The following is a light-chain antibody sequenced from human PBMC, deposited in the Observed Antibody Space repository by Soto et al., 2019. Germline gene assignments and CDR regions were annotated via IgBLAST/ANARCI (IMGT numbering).Light chain of an antibody. V-gene: IGKV1-9*01. CDR3: HQRHSYPIT. CDR1: QGISSY. CDR2: TAS. J-gene: IGKJ5*01. Sequence: DIQLTQSPSFLSASVGDRVTITCRASQGISSYLAWYQQKPGKAPNLLIHTASTLHSGVPSRFSGSGSGTEFTLTISSLQPEDFATYYCHQRHSYPITFGQGTRLEIK.